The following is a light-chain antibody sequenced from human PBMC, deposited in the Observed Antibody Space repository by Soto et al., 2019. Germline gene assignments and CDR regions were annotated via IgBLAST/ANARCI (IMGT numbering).Light chain of an antibody. CDR1: QSVSSIY. CDR3: QQYGSSRWT. Sequence: EIVLTQSPGTLSLSPGERATLSCRASQSVSSIYLAWYQQKPGQAPRLLIYGASSRATGIPDRFSGSGSGKNFTLTNSRLEPEDFAVYYCQQYGSSRWTFGQGTKVEI. V-gene: IGKV3-20*01. CDR2: GAS. J-gene: IGKJ1*01.